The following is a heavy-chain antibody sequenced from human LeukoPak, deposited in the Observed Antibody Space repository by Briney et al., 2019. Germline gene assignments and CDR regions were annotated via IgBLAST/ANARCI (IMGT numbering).Heavy chain of an antibody. CDR3: ARDRAPYQLLLEYYFDY. CDR2: LRSDGSHK. D-gene: IGHD2-2*01. CDR1: GFIFSSYG. Sequence: PGGSLRLSCAASGFIFSSYGMHWVRQAPGKGLEWVAFLRSDGSHKCYADSVKGRFTISRDNSKNTLYLQMNSLRAEDTAVYYCARDRAPYQLLLEYYFDYWGQGTLVTVSS. J-gene: IGHJ4*02. V-gene: IGHV3-30*02.